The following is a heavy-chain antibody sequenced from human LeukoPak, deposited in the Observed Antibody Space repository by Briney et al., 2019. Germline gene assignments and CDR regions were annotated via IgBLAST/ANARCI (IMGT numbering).Heavy chain of an antibody. CDR1: GGSFSGYY. CDR2: INHSGST. V-gene: IGHV4-34*01. J-gene: IGHJ6*03. CDR3: ARHALIGGDYYYYMDV. Sequence: SVTLSLTCAVYGGSFSGYYWSWIRQPPGKGLEWIGEINHSGSTNYNPSLKSRVTISVDTSKNQFSLKLSSVTAADTAVYYCARHALIGGDYYYYMDVWGKGTTVTISS. D-gene: IGHD3-16*01.